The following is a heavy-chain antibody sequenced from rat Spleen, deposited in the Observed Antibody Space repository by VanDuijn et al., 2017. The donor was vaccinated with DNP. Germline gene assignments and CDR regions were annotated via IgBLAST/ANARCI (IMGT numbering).Heavy chain of an antibody. CDR3: ARSDSYGFPY. D-gene: IGHD1-2*01. CDR1: GFIFSNFW. V-gene: IGHV5-29*01. J-gene: IGHJ3*01. Sequence: EVQLVESGGGPVQPGRSLKLSCVASGFIFSNFWMTWIRQAPTKGLEWVAALSFDGSSTYYRDSVKGRFSISRDNAKSTLYLQVNSLRSEDTATYYCARSDSYGFPYWGQGTLVTVSS. CDR2: LSFDGSST.